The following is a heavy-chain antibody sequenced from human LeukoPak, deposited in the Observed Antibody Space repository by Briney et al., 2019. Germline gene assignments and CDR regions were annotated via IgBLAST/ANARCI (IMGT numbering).Heavy chain of an antibody. CDR1: GFTFSSYA. J-gene: IGHJ5*02. D-gene: IGHD4-17*01. Sequence: GGSLRLSCAASGFTFSSYAMSWVRQAPGKGLEWVSAISGSGGSTYYADSVKGRFTISRDNSKNTLYLQMNSLRAEDTAVYYCAKLYYGDYVPDWFDPWGQETLVTVSS. CDR2: ISGSGGST. V-gene: IGHV3-23*01. CDR3: AKLYYGDYVPDWFDP.